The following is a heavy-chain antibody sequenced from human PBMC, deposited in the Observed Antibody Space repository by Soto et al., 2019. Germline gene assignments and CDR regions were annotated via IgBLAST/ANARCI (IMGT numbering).Heavy chain of an antibody. CDR1: GYTFTGYY. Sequence: ASVKVSCKASGYTFTGYYMHWVRQAPGQGLEWMGWINPNSGGTNYAQKFQAWVTMTRDTSISTAYMELGRLRSDDTAVYYCARIGREDTAMDSTDYYYGMDVWGQGTTVTVSS. CDR2: INPNSGGT. J-gene: IGHJ6*02. D-gene: IGHD5-18*01. V-gene: IGHV1-2*04. CDR3: ARIGREDTAMDSTDYYYGMDV.